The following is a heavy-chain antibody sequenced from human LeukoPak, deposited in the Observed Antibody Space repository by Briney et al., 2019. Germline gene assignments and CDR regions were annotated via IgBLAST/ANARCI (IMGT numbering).Heavy chain of an antibody. CDR2: ISASGGTT. D-gene: IGHD6-19*01. V-gene: IGHV3-23*01. J-gene: IGHJ4*02. Sequence: GGSLRLSCTASGFTFSSHAMSWVRQAAGKRLEWVLSISASGGTTFHSGSVKGRFTISRDNSKKVLYLQMNGLRVEDTAIYYCAKDYCSSAICPADYWGQGTQVTVSS. CDR3: AKDYCSSAICPADY. CDR1: GFTFSSHA.